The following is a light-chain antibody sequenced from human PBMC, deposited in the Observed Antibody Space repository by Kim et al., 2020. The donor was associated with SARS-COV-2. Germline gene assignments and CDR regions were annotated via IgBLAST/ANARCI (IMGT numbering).Light chain of an antibody. CDR1: QSVNNNY. V-gene: IGKV3-20*01. Sequence: EIVLTQSPGTLSLSPGERATLSCRASQSVNNNYLAWYQQKPGQAPRLLIYGASSRATGIPDRFSGSGSGTDFTLTISRLEPEDFAVYYCHQYGTSPITFGQGNRVDIK. CDR2: GAS. J-gene: IGKJ5*01. CDR3: HQYGTSPIT.